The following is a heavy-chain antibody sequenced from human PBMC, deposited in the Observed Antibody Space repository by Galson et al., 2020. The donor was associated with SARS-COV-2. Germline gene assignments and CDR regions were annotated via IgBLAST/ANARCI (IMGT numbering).Heavy chain of an antibody. D-gene: IGHD3-22*01. J-gene: IGHJ4*02. CDR3: ARHGYYYDSSGYYDFDY. V-gene: IGHV5-10-1*01. CDR1: GYRFPSYW. CDR2: IDPSDSYT. Sequence: KIGESLKISCKGSGYRFPSYWISWVRQMPGKGLEWMGRIDPSDSYTNYSPSFQGHVTISADQSISTAYLQWSSLKASDTAMYYCARHGYYYDSSGYYDFDYWGQGTLVTVSS.